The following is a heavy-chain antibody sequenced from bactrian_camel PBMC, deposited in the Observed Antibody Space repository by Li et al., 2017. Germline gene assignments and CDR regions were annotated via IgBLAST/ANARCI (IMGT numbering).Heavy chain of an antibody. D-gene: IGHD7*01. CDR1: GFGFARHY. V-gene: IGHV3-2*01. Sequence: HVQLVESGGGLVQPGGSLRLSCATSGFGFARHYISWIRQDSGRELQWLASIYPADGDTYYADSVKGRFTISADSAKNTMYLQMNNLKPEDTAVYFCAADARLFASGGTYRVHNKADFRYRGQGTQVTVS. J-gene: IGHJ4*01. CDR3: AADARLFASGGTYRVHNKADFRY. CDR2: IYPADGDT.